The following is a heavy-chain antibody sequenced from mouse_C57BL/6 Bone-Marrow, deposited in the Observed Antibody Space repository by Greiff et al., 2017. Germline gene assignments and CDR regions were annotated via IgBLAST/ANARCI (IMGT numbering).Heavy chain of an antibody. J-gene: IGHJ2*01. Sequence: VQLQQPGAELVKPGASVKISCKASGYTFTGYYINWVKQRPGQGLEWIGKIGPGSGGTNYNEKFKGKATLTADKSSSTAYMQLSSLTSEDSAVYVGAISYGSSPYYFDFGGRGNALTVSS. V-gene: IGHV1-77*01. CDR1: GYTFTGYY. D-gene: IGHD1-1*01. CDR3: AISYGSSPYYFDF. CDR2: IGPGSGGT.